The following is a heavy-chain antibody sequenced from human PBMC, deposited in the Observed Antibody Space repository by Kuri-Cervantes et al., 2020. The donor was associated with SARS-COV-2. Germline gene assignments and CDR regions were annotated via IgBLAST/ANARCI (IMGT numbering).Heavy chain of an antibody. CDR3: TTVDYYGSGSRY. Sequence: GESLKISCAASGFTFSSYAMSWVRQAPGKGLEWVSAISGSGGSTYYADSVKGRFTISRDNSKNTLYLQMNSLKTEDTAVYYCTTVDYYGSGSRYWGQGTLVTVSS. V-gene: IGHV3-23*01. J-gene: IGHJ4*02. CDR1: GFTFSSYA. D-gene: IGHD3-10*01. CDR2: ISGSGGST.